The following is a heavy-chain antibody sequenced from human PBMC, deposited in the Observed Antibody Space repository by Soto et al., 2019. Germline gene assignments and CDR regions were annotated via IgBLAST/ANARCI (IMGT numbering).Heavy chain of an antibody. J-gene: IGHJ4*02. CDR3: AREVSRRRIAVAGTLDY. V-gene: IGHV6-1*01. D-gene: IGHD6-19*01. CDR1: GDSVSSNSAA. CDR2: TYYRSKWYN. Sequence: SQTLSLPCAISGDSVSSNSAAWNWIRQSPSRGLEWLGRTYYRSKWYNDYAVSVKSRITINPDTSKNQFSLQLNSVTPEDTAVYYCAREVSRRRIAVAGTLDYWGQGTLVTVSS.